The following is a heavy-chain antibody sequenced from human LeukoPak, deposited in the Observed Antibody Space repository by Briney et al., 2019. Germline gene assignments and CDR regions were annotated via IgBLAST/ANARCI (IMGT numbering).Heavy chain of an antibody. CDR1: GYAFTSYD. CDR2: MNPNSGNT. J-gene: IGHJ3*01. D-gene: IGHD3-10*01. V-gene: IGHV1-8*01. Sequence: ASVTVSCKASGYAFTSYDINWVRQATGQGLEWMGWMNPNSGNTAFTQKFQGRVTMTRNVSVSTAYMELTSLRSEDTAVYYCATFPRGRAFDVWGQGTMVTVSS. CDR3: ATFPRGRAFDV.